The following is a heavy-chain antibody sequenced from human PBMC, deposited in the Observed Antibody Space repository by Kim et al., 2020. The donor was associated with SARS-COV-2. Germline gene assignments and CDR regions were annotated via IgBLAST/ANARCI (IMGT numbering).Heavy chain of an antibody. CDR1: GGSISSYY. Sequence: SETLSLTCTVSGGSISSYYWSWIRQPPGKGLEWIGYIYYSGSTNYNPSLKSRVTISVDTSKNQFSLKLSSVTAADTAVYYCARVRAYYDFWSGPISPIEIDYWGQGTLVTVSS. J-gene: IGHJ4*02. CDR2: IYYSGST. V-gene: IGHV4-59*13. D-gene: IGHD3-3*01. CDR3: ARVRAYYDFWSGPISPIEIDY.